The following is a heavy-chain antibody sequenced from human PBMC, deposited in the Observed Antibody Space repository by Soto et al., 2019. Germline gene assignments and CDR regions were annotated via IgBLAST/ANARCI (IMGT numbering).Heavy chain of an antibody. CDR1: GLSFRDFY. Sequence: QVHLVQSGGGLVKPGGSLRLSCEASGLSFRDFYMAWIRQAPGKGLEWVAFIGPSDTGIYYAESVKGRFTISRDNAKDSLFLQMKSLKGEDTAIYYCARDLRAFVVASRFDPWGQGTLVTVSS. CDR2: IGPSDTGI. J-gene: IGHJ5*02. CDR3: ARDLRAFVVASRFDP. D-gene: IGHD2-21*01. V-gene: IGHV3-11*01.